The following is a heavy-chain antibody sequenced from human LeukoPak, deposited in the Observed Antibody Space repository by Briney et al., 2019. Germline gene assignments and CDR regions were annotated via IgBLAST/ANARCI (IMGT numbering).Heavy chain of an antibody. Sequence: GGSLRLSCAASGFTFSDYYMSWIRQAPGKGLEWVSYISSSGSYTKYADSVKGRFTISRDNAKNSLYLQMNSLRAEDTAVYFCARGSGYYDRVLDYWGQGTLVTVSS. J-gene: IGHJ4*02. D-gene: IGHD3-22*01. CDR3: ARGSGYYDRVLDY. V-gene: IGHV3-11*03. CDR1: GFTFSDYY. CDR2: ISSSGSYT.